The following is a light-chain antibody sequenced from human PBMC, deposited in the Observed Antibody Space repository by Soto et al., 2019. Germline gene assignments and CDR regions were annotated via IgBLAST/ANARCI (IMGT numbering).Light chain of an antibody. CDR3: QQYSNWPPLT. Sequence: EIVMTQSPATLSVSPGERSTLSCRASQSVSSNLAWYQQKPGQAPRLLIYGASTRATGIPARFSGSGSGTEFTLTIRSLQSEDFAVYYCQQYSNWPPLTFGGGTKVDIK. V-gene: IGKV3-15*01. CDR1: QSVSSN. J-gene: IGKJ4*01. CDR2: GAS.